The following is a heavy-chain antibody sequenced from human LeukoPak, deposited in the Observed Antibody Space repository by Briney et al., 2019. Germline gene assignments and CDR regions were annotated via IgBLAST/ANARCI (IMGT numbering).Heavy chain of an antibody. D-gene: IGHD5-18*01. Sequence: GESLKISCKGFGYIFTSYWIGWVRQMPGKGLEWMGIIYPDDSETRYSSSFQGRVTISAAKSISTTFLQWSSLKASDTATYYCATAARGHFDTWGQGTPVTVSS. V-gene: IGHV5-51*01. CDR3: ATAARGHFDT. J-gene: IGHJ4*02. CDR2: IYPDDSET. CDR1: GYIFTSYW.